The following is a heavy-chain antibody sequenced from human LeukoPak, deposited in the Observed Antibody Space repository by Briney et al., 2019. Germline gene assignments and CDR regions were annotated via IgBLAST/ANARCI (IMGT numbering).Heavy chain of an antibody. J-gene: IGHJ1*01. CDR3: ARLWGGGWYNEYFQH. Sequence: SETLSLTCTVSGGSFSTYYWSWIRQPPGKGLEWIGYIYYSGSTNYNPSLKSRVTISVDTSKNQFSLKLSSVTAADTAVYYCARLWGGGWYNEYFQHWGQGTLVTVSS. D-gene: IGHD6-19*01. V-gene: IGHV4-59*08. CDR1: GGSFSTYY. CDR2: IYYSGST.